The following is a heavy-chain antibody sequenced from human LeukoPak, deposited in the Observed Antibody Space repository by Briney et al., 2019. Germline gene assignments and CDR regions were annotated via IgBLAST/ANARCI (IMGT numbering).Heavy chain of an antibody. D-gene: IGHD2-15*01. CDR1: GGSFSGYY. Sequence: PSETLSLTCAVYGGSFSGYYWSWIRQPPGKGLEWIGEINHSGSTNYNPSLKSRVTISVDTSKNQFSLKLSSVTAADTAVYYCARRYCSGGSCYSGAFDIWGQGTMVTVSS. CDR3: ARRYCSGGSCYSGAFDI. CDR2: INHSGST. J-gene: IGHJ3*02. V-gene: IGHV4-34*01.